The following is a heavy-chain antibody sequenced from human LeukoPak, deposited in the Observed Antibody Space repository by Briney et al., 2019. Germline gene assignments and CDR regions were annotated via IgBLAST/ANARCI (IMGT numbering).Heavy chain of an antibody. CDR3: AKDPGWYYGDPIDY. V-gene: IGHV3-48*03. CDR1: GFTFSSYE. CDR2: ISSSGSTI. Sequence: GGSLRLSCAASGFTFSSYEMNWVRQAPGKGLEWVSYISSSGSTIYYADSVRGRFTISRDNSKNTLYLQMNSLRAEDTAVYYCAKDPGWYYGDPIDYWGQGTLVTVSS. J-gene: IGHJ4*02. D-gene: IGHD4-17*01.